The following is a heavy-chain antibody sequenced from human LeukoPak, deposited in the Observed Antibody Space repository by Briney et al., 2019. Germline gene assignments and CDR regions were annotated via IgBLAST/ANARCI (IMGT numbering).Heavy chain of an antibody. CDR1: GFSFSSYA. D-gene: IGHD6-13*01. Sequence: PGGSLTLSWAVSGFSFSSYAMSWVRQAPGKGLEWVSSISGSGGSTYYADSVKGRFTISRDNSKNTLYLQMNSLRAEDTAVYYCANSPAAAGIEFDYGGQGPLVTVSS. CDR2: ISGSGGST. V-gene: IGHV3-23*01. J-gene: IGHJ4*02. CDR3: ANSPAAAGIEFDY.